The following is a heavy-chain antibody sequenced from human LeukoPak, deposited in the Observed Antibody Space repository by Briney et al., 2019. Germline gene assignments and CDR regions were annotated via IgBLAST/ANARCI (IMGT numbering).Heavy chain of an antibody. D-gene: IGHD6-19*01. CDR3: ARQRGSIAVAVFGY. J-gene: IGHJ4*02. CDR1: GYTFTNYW. V-gene: IGHV5-51*01. Sequence: GESLKISCKASGYTFTNYWIGWVRQMPGKGLEWMGIIYPGDSDTTYSPSFQGQVTFSGDKSISTAYLQCSSLKASDTAMYYCARQRGSIAVAVFGYWGQGTLVTVSS. CDR2: IYPGDSDT.